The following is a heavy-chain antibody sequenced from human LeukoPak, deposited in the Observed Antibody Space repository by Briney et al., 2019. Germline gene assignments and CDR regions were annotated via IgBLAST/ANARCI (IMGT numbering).Heavy chain of an antibody. CDR1: GGSISSSSYY. D-gene: IGHD3-22*01. V-gene: IGHV4-39*07. CDR3: ARDGDTYYYDSSGYSGTNWFDP. J-gene: IGHJ5*02. CDR2: IYYSGST. Sequence: SETLSLTCTVSGGSISSSSYYWGWIRQPPGKGLEWIGSIYYSGSTYYNPSLKSRVTISVDTSKNQFSLKLSSVTAADTAVYYCARDGDTYYYDSSGYSGTNWFDPWGQGTLVTVSS.